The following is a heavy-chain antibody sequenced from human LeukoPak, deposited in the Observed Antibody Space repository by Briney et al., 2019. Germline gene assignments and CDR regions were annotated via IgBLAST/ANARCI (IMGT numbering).Heavy chain of an antibody. J-gene: IGHJ4*02. V-gene: IGHV3-53*01. CDR3: ARADDYGREDY. D-gene: IGHD4-17*01. Sequence: PGGSLRLSCAASGFTVSSNYMSWVRHAPGRGLEWVSVIYSGGSTYYADSVKGRFTISRDNSKNTLYLQMNSLRAEDTAVYYCARADDYGREDYWGQGTLVTVSS. CDR1: GFTVSSNY. CDR2: IYSGGST.